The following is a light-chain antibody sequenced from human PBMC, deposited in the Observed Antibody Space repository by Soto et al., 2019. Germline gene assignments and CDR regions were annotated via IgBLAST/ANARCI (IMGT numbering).Light chain of an antibody. CDR1: SSNIGAGYD. V-gene: IGLV1-40*01. Sequence: QSVLTQPPSVSGAPGQRVTISCTGRSSNIGAGYDVHWYQQLPGTAPKLLIYGSSNRPSGVPDRFSGSKSDTSASLAITGLQAEDEADYYCQSYDSSLSGNYVFGTGTKLTVL. CDR2: GSS. J-gene: IGLJ1*01. CDR3: QSYDSSLSGNYV.